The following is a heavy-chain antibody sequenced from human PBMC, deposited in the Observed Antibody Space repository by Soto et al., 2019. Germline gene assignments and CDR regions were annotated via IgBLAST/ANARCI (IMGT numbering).Heavy chain of an antibody. CDR1: GGSISSGGYY. Sequence: QVQLQESGPGLVKPSQTLSLTCTVSGGSISSGGYYWSWIRQHPGKGLEWIGYIYYSGSTYYNPSLKSRVTISVDTSKNQFSLKLSSVTAADTAVYYCARDLIVATIYGDGMDVWGQGTTVTVSS. CDR3: ARDLIVATIYGDGMDV. J-gene: IGHJ6*02. V-gene: IGHV4-31*03. CDR2: IYYSGST. D-gene: IGHD5-12*01.